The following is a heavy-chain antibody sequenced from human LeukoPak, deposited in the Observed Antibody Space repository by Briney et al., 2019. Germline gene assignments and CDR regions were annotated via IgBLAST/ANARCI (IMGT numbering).Heavy chain of an antibody. V-gene: IGHV1-18*01. CDR2: ISPYNGNT. CDR3: ARTPFIVVVVPAALAYYYGMDV. D-gene: IGHD2-2*01. CDR1: GYSFTSYG. Sequence: ASVKVSCKASGYSFTSYGISWVRQAPGQGLEWMGWISPYNGNTNYAQKLQGIVTMTTATSTSTAYMELRSLRSDDTAVYYCARTPFIVVVVPAALAYYYGMDVWGQGTTVTVSS. J-gene: IGHJ6*02.